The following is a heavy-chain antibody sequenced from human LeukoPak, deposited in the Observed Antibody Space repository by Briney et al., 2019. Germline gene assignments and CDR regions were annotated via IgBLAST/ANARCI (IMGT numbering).Heavy chain of an antibody. CDR1: GGTFSSYA. Sequence: GSSVKVSCKASGGTFSSYAISWVRQAPGQVLEWMGRIIPILGIANYAQKFQGRVTITADKSTSTAYMELSSLRSEDTAVYYRARDPRGYCTNGVCRQLRVWFDPWGQGTLVTVSS. CDR2: IIPILGIA. D-gene: IGHD2-8*01. J-gene: IGHJ5*02. CDR3: ARDPRGYCTNGVCRQLRVWFDP. V-gene: IGHV1-69*04.